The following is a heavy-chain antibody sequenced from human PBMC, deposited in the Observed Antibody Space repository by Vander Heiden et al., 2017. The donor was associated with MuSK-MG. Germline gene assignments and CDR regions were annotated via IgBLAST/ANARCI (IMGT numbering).Heavy chain of an antibody. D-gene: IGHD3-10*01. J-gene: IGHJ3*02. CDR1: GYTFTGYY. Sequence: QVQLVQSGAEVKKPRASVKGSCKASGYTFTGYYMHWVRQAPGQGLEWMGWINPNSGGTNYAQKLQGRVTMTRDTSISTAYMELSRLRSDDTAVYYCAREGNLAQDAFDIWCQGTMVTVSS. CDR3: AREGNLAQDAFDI. CDR2: INPNSGGT. V-gene: IGHV1-2*02.